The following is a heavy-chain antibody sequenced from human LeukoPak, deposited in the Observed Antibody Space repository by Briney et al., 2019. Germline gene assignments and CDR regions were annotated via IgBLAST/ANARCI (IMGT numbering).Heavy chain of an antibody. CDR2: VSGGGAGT. V-gene: IGHV3-43*02. CDR1: GFTFNDYA. J-gene: IGHJ6*02. Sequence: GGSLRLSCATSGFTFNDYAMHWVRQAPGKGLEWFSLVSGGGAGTHYAASVKGRFTISRDNSNNYLYLRMTSLRTEDTALYYCAKDVAPSVSSYGLDVWGQGTTVTVTS. CDR3: AKDVAPSVSSYGLDV.